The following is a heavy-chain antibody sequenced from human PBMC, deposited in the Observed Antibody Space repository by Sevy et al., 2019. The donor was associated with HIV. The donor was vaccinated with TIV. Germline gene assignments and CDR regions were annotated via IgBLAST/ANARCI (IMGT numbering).Heavy chain of an antibody. V-gene: IGHV3-23*01. D-gene: IGHD2-2*01. Sequence: GGSLRLSCAASGFTFRNYAMSWVRQAPGKGLEWVSVLSGTGGCTYYADSVKGRFTISRDNSKNTLYLQMNSLRVEDTAVYYCAKDLDIVAVAAAIRLSYWGQGTLVTVSS. CDR2: LSGTGGCT. CDR1: GFTFRNYA. CDR3: AKDLDIVAVAAAIRLSY. J-gene: IGHJ4*02.